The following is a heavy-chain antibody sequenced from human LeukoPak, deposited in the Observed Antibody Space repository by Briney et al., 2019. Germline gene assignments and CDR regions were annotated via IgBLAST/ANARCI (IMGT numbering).Heavy chain of an antibody. CDR3: TRYSDINSPLDC. V-gene: IGHV3-49*04. D-gene: IGHD4-23*01. J-gene: IGHJ4*01. Sequence: GGSLRLSCTASGFSFGDYAVSCVRQAPGKGLEWLGFIRKKTYGETTAYAASVEGRFTISRDDSKNIAYLQMNSLKTEDTAVYYCTRYSDINSPLDCWGQGTLVTVSS. CDR2: IRKKTYGETT. CDR1: GFSFGDYA.